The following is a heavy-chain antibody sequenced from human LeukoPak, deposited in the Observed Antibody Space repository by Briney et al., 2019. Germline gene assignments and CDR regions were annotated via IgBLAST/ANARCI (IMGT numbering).Heavy chain of an antibody. CDR2: INPNSGGT. V-gene: IGHV1-2*02. Sequence: ASVKVSCKASGYTFTSYGISWVRQAPGQGLEWMGWINPNSGGTNYAQKFQGRVTMTRDTSISTAYMELSRLRSDDTAVYYCARDRGGEGYNSYYYYYMAVWGEGTAVTISS. J-gene: IGHJ6*03. CDR1: GYTFTSYG. D-gene: IGHD5-24*01. CDR3: ARDRGGEGYNSYYYYYMAV.